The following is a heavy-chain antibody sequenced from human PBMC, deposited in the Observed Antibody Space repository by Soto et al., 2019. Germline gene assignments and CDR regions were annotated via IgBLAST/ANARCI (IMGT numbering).Heavy chain of an antibody. CDR3: ARHVVGGGSYYFGYNWFDP. CDR2: IYYSGST. D-gene: IGHD1-26*01. V-gene: IGHV4-39*01. J-gene: IGHJ5*02. Sequence: QLQLQESGPGLVKPSETLSLTCTVSGGSISSSSYYWGWIRQPPGKGLEWIGSIYYSGSTYYNPSLKSRVTISVATSKNQCSLKLSSVTAADTAVYYCARHVVGGGSYYFGYNWFDPWGQGTLVTVSS. CDR1: GGSISSSSYY.